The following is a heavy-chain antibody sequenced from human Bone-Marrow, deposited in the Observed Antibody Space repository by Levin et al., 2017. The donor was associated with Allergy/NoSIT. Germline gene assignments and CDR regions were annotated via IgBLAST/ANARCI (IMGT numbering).Heavy chain of an antibody. J-gene: IGHJ4*02. CDR3: ARTLGELLYDY. CDR1: GGSVSSGSYY. CDR2: IYYSGST. V-gene: IGHV4-61*01. D-gene: IGHD1-26*01. Sequence: SQTLSLTCTVSGGSVSSGSYYWSWIRQPPGQGLEWIGYIYYSGSTNYNPSLKSRVTISVDTSKNQFSLKLSSVTAADTAVYYCARTLGELLYDYWGQGTLVTVSS.